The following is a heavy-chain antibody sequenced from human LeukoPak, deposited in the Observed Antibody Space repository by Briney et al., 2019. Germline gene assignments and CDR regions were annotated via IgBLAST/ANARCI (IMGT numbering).Heavy chain of an antibody. Sequence: SGPTLVKPTQTLTLTCTFSGFSLSTSGVGVGWIRQPPGKALEWLALIHWDDDKRYSPSLKSRLTITKDTSKNQVVLTMTNMDPVDTATYYCAHRGRYCSSTSCYAAFDYWGQGTLVTVSS. CDR1: GFSLSTSGVG. CDR3: AHRGRYCSSTSCYAAFDY. J-gene: IGHJ4*02. CDR2: IHWDDDK. V-gene: IGHV2-5*02. D-gene: IGHD2-2*01.